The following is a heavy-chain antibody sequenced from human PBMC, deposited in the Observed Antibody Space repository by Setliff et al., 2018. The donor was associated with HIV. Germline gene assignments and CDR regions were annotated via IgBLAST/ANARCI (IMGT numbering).Heavy chain of an antibody. CDR2: INHSGST. V-gene: IGHV4-34*01. CDR1: NGSFSGYY. CDR3: VRHGGEARLWSGRGNWFDP. D-gene: IGHD3-10*01. Sequence: SETLSLTCAVYNGSFSGYYWTWIRQPPGKGLEWIGEINHSGSTNYSPSLKRRVTIAVDASRNQFSLRLSSVTAADTAVYHCVRHGGEARLWSGRGNWFDPWGQGILVTVSS. J-gene: IGHJ5*02.